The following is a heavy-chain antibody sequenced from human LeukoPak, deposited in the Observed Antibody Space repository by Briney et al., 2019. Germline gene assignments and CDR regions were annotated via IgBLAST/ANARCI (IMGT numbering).Heavy chain of an antibody. CDR1: GFTFSSYA. V-gene: IGHV3-23*01. Sequence: PGGSLRLSCAASGFTFSSYAMSWVRQAPGKGLEWVSPINDSGGSTYYADSVKGRFTISRDNSKNTLYLQMNGLRDEDTAVYYCAKEIRIQVWRGFDYWGQGTLVTVSA. CDR2: INDSGGST. D-gene: IGHD5-18*01. J-gene: IGHJ4*02. CDR3: AKEIRIQVWRGFDY.